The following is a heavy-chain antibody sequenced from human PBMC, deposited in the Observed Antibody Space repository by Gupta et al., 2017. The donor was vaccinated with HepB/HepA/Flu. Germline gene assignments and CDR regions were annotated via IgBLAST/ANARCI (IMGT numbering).Heavy chain of an antibody. CDR2: IYHSGST. D-gene: IGHD3-22*01. J-gene: IGHJ3*02. Sequence: QLQLQESGSGLVKPSQTLSLTCAVSGGSISSGGYSWSWIRQPPGKDLEWIGYIYHSGSTYYNPSLKGRVTISVDRSKNQFSLKLSSVTAADTAVYYCARVVSRVATDIGPYYYDSSGRGDAFDIWGQGTMVTVSS. CDR1: GGSISSGGYS. V-gene: IGHV4-30-2*01. CDR3: ARVVSRVATDIGPYYYDSSGRGDAFDI.